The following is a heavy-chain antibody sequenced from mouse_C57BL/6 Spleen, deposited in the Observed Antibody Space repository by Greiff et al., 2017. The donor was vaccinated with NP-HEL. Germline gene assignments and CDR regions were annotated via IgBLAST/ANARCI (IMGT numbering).Heavy chain of an antibody. CDR2: IDPETGGT. Sequence: QVQLQQSGAELVRPGASVTLSCTASGYTFTDYEMHWVKQTPVHGLEWIGAIDPETGGTAYNQKFKGKAILTADKSSSTAYMELRSLTSEDSAVYYCTRMRPLYDYRAMDYWGQGTSVTVSS. V-gene: IGHV1-15*01. CDR3: TRMRPLYDYRAMDY. CDR1: GYTFTDYE. J-gene: IGHJ4*01. D-gene: IGHD2-4*01.